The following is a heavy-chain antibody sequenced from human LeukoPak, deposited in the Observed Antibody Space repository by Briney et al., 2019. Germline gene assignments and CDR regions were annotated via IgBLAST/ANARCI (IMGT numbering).Heavy chain of an antibody. V-gene: IGHV3-11*01. CDR3: ARGKKFMGYYYYYYMDV. CDR1: GFTFSDYY. Sequence: GGSLRLSCAASGFTFSDYYMSWLRQAPGKGLEWVSYISSSGSTIYYADSVKGRFTISRDNAKNSLYLQMDSLRAEDTAVYYCARGKKFMGYYYYYYMDVWGKGTTVTVSS. CDR2: ISSSGSTI. J-gene: IGHJ6*03.